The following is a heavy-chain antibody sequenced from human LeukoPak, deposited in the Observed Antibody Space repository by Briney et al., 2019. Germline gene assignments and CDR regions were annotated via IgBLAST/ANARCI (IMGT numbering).Heavy chain of an antibody. D-gene: IGHD6-13*01. Sequence: ASVKVSCKASGYTFTSYAIHWVRQAPGQRLEWMGWINAGNGNRKYSQKFQDRVTITRETSATTAYMELNSLTSEDTAVYYCARGATNSWPFDYWGQGTLVTVPS. CDR1: GYTFTSYA. CDR2: INAGNGNR. J-gene: IGHJ4*02. V-gene: IGHV1-3*01. CDR3: ARGATNSWPFDY.